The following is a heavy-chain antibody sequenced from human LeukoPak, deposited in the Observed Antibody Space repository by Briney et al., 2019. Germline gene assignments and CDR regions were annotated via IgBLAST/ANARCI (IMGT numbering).Heavy chain of an antibody. Sequence: ASVKVSCKASGYTFTGYDINWVRQATGQGLEWMGWMNPNSGNTGYAQKFQGRVTMTRNTSISTAYMELSSLRSEDTAVYYCARSSSWYSRGWFDPWGQGTLVTVSS. CDR2: MNPNSGNT. D-gene: IGHD6-13*01. V-gene: IGHV1-8*01. J-gene: IGHJ5*02. CDR3: ARSSSWYSRGWFDP. CDR1: GYTFTGYD.